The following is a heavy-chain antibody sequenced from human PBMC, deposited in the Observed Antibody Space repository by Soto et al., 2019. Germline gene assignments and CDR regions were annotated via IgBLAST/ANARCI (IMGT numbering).Heavy chain of an antibody. CDR2: IYYSGST. J-gene: IGHJ4*02. D-gene: IGHD4-17*01. CDR3: AGHGLFFDY. Sequence: SETLSLTCTVSGGSISSYYWSWIRQPPGKGLEWIGYIYYSGSTNYNPSLKSRVTISVDTSKNQFSLKLSSVTAADTAVYYCAGHGLFFDYWGQGTLVTVSS. V-gene: IGHV4-59*01. CDR1: GGSISSYY.